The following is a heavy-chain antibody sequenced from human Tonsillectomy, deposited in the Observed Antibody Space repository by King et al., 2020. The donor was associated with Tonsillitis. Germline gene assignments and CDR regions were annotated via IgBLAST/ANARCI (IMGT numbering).Heavy chain of an antibody. Sequence: QLQESGPGLVKPSQTLSLTCTVSGGSIRSGVYYWSWVRQPAGKGLEWIGRIYTSGSTNYNPSLKSRVTISVDTSQNQFSLSLTSVTAADTAVYYCARDYGDYYFDYWGQGTLVTVSS. CDR1: GGSIRSGVYY. J-gene: IGHJ4*02. D-gene: IGHD4-17*01. CDR3: ARDYGDYYFDY. CDR2: IYTSGST. V-gene: IGHV4-61*02.